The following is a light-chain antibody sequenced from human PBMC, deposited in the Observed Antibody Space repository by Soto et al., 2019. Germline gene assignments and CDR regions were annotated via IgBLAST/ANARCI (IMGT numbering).Light chain of an antibody. CDR3: QQYNNWPRT. CDR1: QGIRSN. V-gene: IGKV1-17*01. Sequence: DVQMTQSPSSLSASVGDRVTITCRASQGIRSNLNWYQQKPGQAPKRLIYGASTLQSGVPSRFGGSGSGTEFTLTITSLQPEDFATYYCQQYNNWPRTFGQGTKVEIK. J-gene: IGKJ1*01. CDR2: GAS.